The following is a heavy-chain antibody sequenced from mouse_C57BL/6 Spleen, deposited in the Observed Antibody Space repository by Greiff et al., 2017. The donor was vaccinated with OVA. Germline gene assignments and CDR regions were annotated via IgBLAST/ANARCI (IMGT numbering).Heavy chain of an antibody. D-gene: IGHD1-1*01. J-gene: IGHJ4*01. V-gene: IGHV1-69*01. CDR2: IDPSDSYT. CDR3: ARSGTTVVASDAMDY. CDR1: GYTFTSYW. Sequence: QVQLQQSGAELVMPGASVKLSCKASGYTFTSYWMHWVKQRPGQGLEWIGEIDPSDSYTNYNQKFKGKSTLTVDKSSSTAYMQLSSLTSEDSAVYYCARSGTTVVASDAMDYWGQGTSVTVSS.